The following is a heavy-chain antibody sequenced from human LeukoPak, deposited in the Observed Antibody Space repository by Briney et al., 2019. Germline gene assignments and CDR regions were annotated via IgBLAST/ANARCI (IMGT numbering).Heavy chain of an antibody. D-gene: IGHD6-19*01. J-gene: IGHJ5*02. Sequence: GGSLRLSCAASGFTFSSYSMNWVRQAPGKGLEWVSSISSSSSYIYYVDSVKGRFTISRDNAKNSLYLQMNSLRAEDTAVYYCARDYSSGRNWFDPWGQGTLVTVSS. CDR1: GFTFSSYS. CDR2: ISSSSSYI. CDR3: ARDYSSGRNWFDP. V-gene: IGHV3-21*01.